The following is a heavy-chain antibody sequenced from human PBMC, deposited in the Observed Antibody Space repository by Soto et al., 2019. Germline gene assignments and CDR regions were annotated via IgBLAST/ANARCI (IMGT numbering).Heavy chain of an antibody. J-gene: IGHJ5*02. D-gene: IGHD6-13*01. CDR1: GGSISSGGYY. V-gene: IGHV4-31*01. Sequence: QVQLQESGPGLVKPSQTLSLTCTVSGGSISSGGYYWSWICQHPGTGLGWIGYIYYSGSTYYNPSIKSLVTRSIDTSKNQSSLKLSAVTAADTAVYYCARDTRIAGASGSWFGPWGKGTLVTVSS. CDR3: ARDTRIAGASGSWFGP. CDR2: IYYSGST.